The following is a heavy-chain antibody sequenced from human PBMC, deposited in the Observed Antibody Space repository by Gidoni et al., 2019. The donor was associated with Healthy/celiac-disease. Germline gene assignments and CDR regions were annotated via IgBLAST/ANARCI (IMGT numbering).Heavy chain of an antibody. Sequence: EVQLVESGGGSVQPGGFLRLSCAASGFSFSSYWMHWVRQAPGKGLVGVSRINSDGSTISYADSVRGRFTISRDNAKNTLYLQMNSLRAEDTAVYYCSRGGWYQLEKDAFDIWGQGTMVTVSS. CDR3: SRGGWYQLEKDAFDI. V-gene: IGHV3-74*01. CDR2: INSDGSTI. J-gene: IGHJ3*02. D-gene: IGHD2-2*01. CDR1: GFSFSSYW.